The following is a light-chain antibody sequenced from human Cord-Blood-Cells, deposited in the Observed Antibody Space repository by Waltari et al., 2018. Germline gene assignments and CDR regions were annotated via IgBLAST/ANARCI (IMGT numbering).Light chain of an antibody. V-gene: IGLV2-14*01. CDR1: SSDVGGYNY. Sequence: QSALTQSASVSGSPGQSITISCTGTSSDVGGYNYVSWYHQHPGKAPKLMIYDVSKRPSGVSNRFSGSKSGNTASLTISGLQAEDEADYYCSSYTSSSTWVFGGGTKLTVL. J-gene: IGLJ3*02. CDR2: DVS. CDR3: SSYTSSSTWV.